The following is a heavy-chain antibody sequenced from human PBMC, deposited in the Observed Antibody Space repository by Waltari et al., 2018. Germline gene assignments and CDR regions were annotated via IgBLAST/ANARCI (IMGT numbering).Heavy chain of an antibody. Sequence: QVQLVQSGAEVKKPGASVKVSCKASGYTFTGYYMHWVRQAPGQGLEWMGWINPNSGGTNYAQKFQGRVTMTRDTSISTAYMELSRLRSDDTAVYYCARRDQRWGQWLVVPEFDYWGQGTLVTVSS. J-gene: IGHJ4*02. CDR3: ARRDQRWGQWLVVPEFDY. CDR1: GYTFTGYY. CDR2: INPNSGGT. V-gene: IGHV1-2*02. D-gene: IGHD6-19*01.